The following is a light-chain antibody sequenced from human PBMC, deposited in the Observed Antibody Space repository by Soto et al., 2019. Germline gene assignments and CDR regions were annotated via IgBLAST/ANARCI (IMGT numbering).Light chain of an antibody. CDR3: QQYNSYSFT. J-gene: IGKJ3*01. CDR1: QSISSW. V-gene: IGKV1-5*03. CDR2: KAS. Sequence: DIQMTQSPSTLSASVGDRVTITCRASQSISSWLAWYQRKPGKAPKLLIYKASSLESGVASRFSGSGSGTEFTLTISSLQPDDFATYYCQQYNSYSFTFGPGNKVDIK.